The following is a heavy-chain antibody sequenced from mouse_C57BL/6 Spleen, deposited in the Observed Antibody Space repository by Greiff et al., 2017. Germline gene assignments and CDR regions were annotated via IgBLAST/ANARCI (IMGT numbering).Heavy chain of an antibody. J-gene: IGHJ3*01. D-gene: IGHD4-1*01. Sequence: DVKLVESGGGLVKPGGSLKLSCAASGFTFSSYAMSWVRQTPEKRLEWVATISDGGSYTYYPDNVKGRFTISRDNAKNNLYLQRSHLKSEDTAMYYCARELGGCAYWGQGTLVTVSA. CDR3: ARELGGCAY. V-gene: IGHV5-4*01. CDR2: ISDGGSYT. CDR1: GFTFSSYA.